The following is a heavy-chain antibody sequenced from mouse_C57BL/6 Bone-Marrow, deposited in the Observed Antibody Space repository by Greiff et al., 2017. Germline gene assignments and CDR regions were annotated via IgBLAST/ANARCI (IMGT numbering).Heavy chain of an antibody. Sequence: VKLMESGAELVRPGTSVKVSCKASGYAFTNYLIEWVKQRPGQGLEWIGVINPGSGGTNYNEKFKGKATLTADKSSLTAYMQLSSLTSEDSAVYFCARSCGYDGYYFDYWGQGTTLTVSS. CDR1: GYAFTNYL. CDR2: INPGSGGT. CDR3: ARSCGYDGYYFDY. J-gene: IGHJ2*01. V-gene: IGHV1-54*01. D-gene: IGHD2-2*01.